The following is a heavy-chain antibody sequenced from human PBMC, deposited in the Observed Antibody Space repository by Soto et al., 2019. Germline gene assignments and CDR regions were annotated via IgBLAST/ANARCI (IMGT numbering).Heavy chain of an antibody. Sequence: EVPLVESGGGLVQPGRSLRLSCAASGFTFDDYAMHWVRQAPGKGLEWVSGISWNSGSIGYADSVKGRFTISRDNAKNSLYLQMNSLRAEDTALYYCAKVNDILTGDYLTYFDYWGQGTLVTVSS. V-gene: IGHV3-9*01. D-gene: IGHD3-9*01. CDR2: ISWNSGSI. CDR1: GFTFDDYA. CDR3: AKVNDILTGDYLTYFDY. J-gene: IGHJ4*02.